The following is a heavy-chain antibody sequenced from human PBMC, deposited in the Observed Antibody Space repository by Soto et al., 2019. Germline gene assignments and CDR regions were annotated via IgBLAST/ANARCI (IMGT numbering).Heavy chain of an antibody. CDR1: GFTFDDYA. CDR3: AKDAAPSSSWSDY. CDR2: ISWNSGNI. D-gene: IGHD6-13*01. J-gene: IGHJ4*02. V-gene: IGHV3-9*01. Sequence: GGSLRLSCAASGFTFDDYAMHWVRQAPGKGLEWVSGISWNSGNIGYADSVKGRFTVSRDNAKNSLYLQMNSLRAEDTDLYFCAKDAAPSSSWSDYWGQGTLVTVSS.